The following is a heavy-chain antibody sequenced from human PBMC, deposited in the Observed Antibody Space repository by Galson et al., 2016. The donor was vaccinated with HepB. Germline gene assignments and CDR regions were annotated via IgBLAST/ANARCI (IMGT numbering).Heavy chain of an antibody. CDR3: ASDRGGGGSGSVYPLDD. J-gene: IGHJ4*02. CDR1: GYNFTHYA. Sequence: SVKVSCKASGYNFTHYALHWVRQAPGQRPEWLGWINTDYGNTKYSQKFKDRLTITRETSATTANLELSSLRSEDTAVYYCASDRGGGGSGSVYPLDDWGQGTLVTVSS. CDR2: INTDYGNT. V-gene: IGHV1-3*04. D-gene: IGHD3-10*01.